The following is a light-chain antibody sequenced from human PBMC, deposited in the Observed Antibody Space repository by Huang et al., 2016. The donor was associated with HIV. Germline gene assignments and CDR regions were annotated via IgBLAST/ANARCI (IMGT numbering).Light chain of an antibody. CDR2: GTS. V-gene: IGKV3-20*01. Sequence: EVVLTQSPGTLSLSPGERATLSCRASQTISSNYFAWYQTKPGQAPRLLIYGTSHRATGIPDRFSGSGSGTDCTLTISRLEPEDFAVYYCQQYGNSPPYTFGQGTTLDIK. CDR3: QQYGNSPPYT. J-gene: IGKJ2*01. CDR1: QTISSNY.